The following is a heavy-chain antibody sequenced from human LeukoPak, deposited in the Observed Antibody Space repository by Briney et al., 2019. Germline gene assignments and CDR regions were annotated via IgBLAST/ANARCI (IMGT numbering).Heavy chain of an antibody. CDR2: MNPNSGNT. CDR1: GYTFTTYD. J-gene: IGHJ5*02. D-gene: IGHD6-19*01. Sequence: ASVKVSCKASGYTFTTYDINWVRQATGQGLEWMGWMNPNSGNTGYAQKFQGRVTMTRNTSISTAYMELSSLRSEDTAVYYCARGAIYSSGWYSWFDPWGQGTLVTVSS. CDR3: ARGAIYSSGWYSWFDP. V-gene: IGHV1-8*02.